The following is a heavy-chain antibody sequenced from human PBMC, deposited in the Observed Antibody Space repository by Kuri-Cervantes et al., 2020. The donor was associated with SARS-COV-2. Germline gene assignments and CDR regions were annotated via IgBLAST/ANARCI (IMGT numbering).Heavy chain of an antibody. V-gene: IGHV1-2*02. CDR1: GYTFTGYY. J-gene: IGHJ6*03. CDR2: INPNSGGT. Sequence: ASVKVSCKASGYTFTGYYMHWVRQAPGQGLEWMGWINPNSGGTNYAQKFQGRVTMTRDTSISTAYMELSRLRSDDTAVYYCARDLGVDFWSGYYFYYMDVWGKGTTVTVSS. D-gene: IGHD3-3*01. CDR3: ARDLGVDFWSGYYFYYMDV.